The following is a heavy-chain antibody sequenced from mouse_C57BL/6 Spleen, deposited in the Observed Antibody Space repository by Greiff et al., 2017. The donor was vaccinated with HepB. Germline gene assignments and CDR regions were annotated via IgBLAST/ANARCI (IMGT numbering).Heavy chain of an antibody. Sequence: VQLQQSGAELVRPGASVKLSCTASGFNIKDDYMHWVKQRPEQGLEWIGWIDPENGDTEYASKFQGRATITADTSSNTAYLQLSSLTSEDTAVYYCTRGSFAYWGQGTLVTVSA. CDR3: TRGSFAY. CDR1: GFNIKDDY. V-gene: IGHV14-4*01. J-gene: IGHJ3*01. CDR2: IDPENGDT.